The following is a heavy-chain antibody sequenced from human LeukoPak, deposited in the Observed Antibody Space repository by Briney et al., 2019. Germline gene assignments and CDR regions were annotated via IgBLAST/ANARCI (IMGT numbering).Heavy chain of an antibody. CDR2: IRSKANSYAT. V-gene: IGHV3-73*01. J-gene: IGHJ4*02. D-gene: IGHD3-16*01. CDR3: ARSGGGYFNY. CDR1: GFTFSGSA. Sequence: PGGSLKLSCAASGFTFSGSAMHWVRQASGKGLEWVGRIRSKANSYATAYAASVKGRFTISRDDSKNTAYLQMNSLKTEDTAVYYCARSGGGYFNYWGQGTLVTVSS.